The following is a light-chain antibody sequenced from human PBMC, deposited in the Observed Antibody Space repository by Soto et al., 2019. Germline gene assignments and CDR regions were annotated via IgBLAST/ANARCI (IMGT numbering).Light chain of an antibody. CDR3: QHYRRNTWS. CDR1: QSVGTW. V-gene: IGKV1-5*01. CDR2: GAS. Sequence: DIQMTQSPSTLSASVGGRVTITCRASQSVGTWVAWYQQKPGKAPKLLIYGASNLESGVPSRFSGSGSGTEFTLTITTLQPDDFATYFCQHYRRNTWSFGPGTKVYIK. J-gene: IGKJ1*01.